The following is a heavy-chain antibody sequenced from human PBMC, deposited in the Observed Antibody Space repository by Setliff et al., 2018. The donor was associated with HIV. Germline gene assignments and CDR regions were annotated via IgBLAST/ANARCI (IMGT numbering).Heavy chain of an antibody. CDR1: GGSISSYY. CDR2: IYTSGST. CDR3: ARLSGDYYYFDY. D-gene: IGHD2-21*02. J-gene: IGHJ4*02. Sequence: SETLSLTCTVSGGSISSYYWSWIRQPPGKGLEWIGFIYTSGSTNYNPSLKSRVTISLDTSKNQFSLKLTSVTAADTAVYYCARLSGDYYYFDYWGQGTLVTVSS. V-gene: IGHV4-4*09.